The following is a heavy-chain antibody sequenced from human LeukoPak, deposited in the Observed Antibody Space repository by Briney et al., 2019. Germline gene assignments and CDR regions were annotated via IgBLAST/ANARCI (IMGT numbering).Heavy chain of an antibody. CDR3: AREASTYYDYVWGSYREDFDY. Sequence: ASVKVSCKASGYTFTGYSMHWVRQAPGQGLGWMGRINPNSGGTNYAQKFQGRVTMTRDTSISTAYMELSRLRSDDTAVYYCAREASTYYDYVWGSYREDFDYWGQGTLVNVSS. D-gene: IGHD3-16*02. CDR1: GYTFTGYS. CDR2: INPNSGGT. J-gene: IGHJ4*02. V-gene: IGHV1-2*06.